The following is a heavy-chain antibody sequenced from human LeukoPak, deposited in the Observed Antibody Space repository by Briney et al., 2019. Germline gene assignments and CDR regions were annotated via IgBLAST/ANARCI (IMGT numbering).Heavy chain of an antibody. Sequence: SETLSLTCIVSGGSISSYYWGWIRQPPGKGLEWIGSIYYSGSTYYNPSLTNRLTISVDTSKNQFSLKLSSVTAADTAVYYCARTRYYYGSRSYGAPYYFDYWGQGTLVTVSS. CDR1: GGSISSYY. D-gene: IGHD3-10*01. V-gene: IGHV4-39*01. CDR2: IYYSGST. J-gene: IGHJ4*02. CDR3: ARTRYYYGSRSYGAPYYFDY.